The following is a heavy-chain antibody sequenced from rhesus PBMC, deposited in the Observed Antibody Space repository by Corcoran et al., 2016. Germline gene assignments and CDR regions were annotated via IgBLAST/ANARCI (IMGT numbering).Heavy chain of an antibody. Sequence: QVQLQESGPGVVKPSETLFLTCAVSGGSISDSYRWSWIRQPPGKGLEWIGYIYGSSTSTNYNPSLKSRVTISKDTSKNQFSLKLSSVTAADTAVYYCARNSYGAAGHWGQGVLVTVSS. V-gene: IGHV4S10*01. CDR3: ARNSYGAAGH. J-gene: IGHJ4*01. CDR1: GGSISDSYR. CDR2: IYGSSTST. D-gene: IGHD6S26*01.